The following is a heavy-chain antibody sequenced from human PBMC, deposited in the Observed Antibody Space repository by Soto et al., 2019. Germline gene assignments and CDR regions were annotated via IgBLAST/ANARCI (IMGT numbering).Heavy chain of an antibody. Sequence: SETLSLTCTVSGGSVSSGSHYCSWIRQSPGKGLEWIGYIYNSGITKYNATLKSRVTISVDTSKNQFSLKLSSVTAADTAVYYCAREEYSSSWYSAFDIWGQGTMVTVSS. V-gene: IGHV4-61*01. J-gene: IGHJ3*02. CDR2: IYNSGIT. CDR1: GGSVSSGSHY. CDR3: AREEYSSSWYSAFDI. D-gene: IGHD6-13*01.